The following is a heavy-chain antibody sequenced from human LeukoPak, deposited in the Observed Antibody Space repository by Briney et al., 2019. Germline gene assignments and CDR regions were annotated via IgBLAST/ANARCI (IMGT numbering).Heavy chain of an antibody. CDR2: ISSSGSTI. CDR3: ARGRRGYSYGYDDY. V-gene: IGHV3-11*04. D-gene: IGHD5-18*01. J-gene: IGHJ4*02. CDR1: GFTFSNAW. Sequence: GGSLRLSCAASGFTFSNAWMSWIRQAPGKGLEWVSYISSSGSTIYYADSVKGRFTISRDNAKNSLYLQMNSLRAEDTAVYYCARGRRGYSYGYDDYWGQGTLVTVSS.